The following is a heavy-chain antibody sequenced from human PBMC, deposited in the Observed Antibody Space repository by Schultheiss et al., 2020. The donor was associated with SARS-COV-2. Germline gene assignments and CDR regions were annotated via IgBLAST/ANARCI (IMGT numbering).Heavy chain of an antibody. CDR3: ARAGGKTVPALFDY. V-gene: IGHV4-61*01. CDR2: IYYSGST. CDR1: GGSISSSSYY. J-gene: IGHJ4*02. Sequence: SQTLSLTCTVSGGSISSSSYYWSWIRQPPGKGLEWIGYIYYSGSTNYNPSLKSRVTISVDTSKNQFSLKLSSVTAADTAVYYCARAGGKTVPALFDYWGQGTLVTVSS. D-gene: IGHD3-16*01.